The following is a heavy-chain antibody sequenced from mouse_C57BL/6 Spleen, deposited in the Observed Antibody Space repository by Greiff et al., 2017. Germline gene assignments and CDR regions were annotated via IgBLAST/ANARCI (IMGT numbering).Heavy chain of an antibody. CDR1: GYTFTSYW. V-gene: IGHV1-55*01. CDR2: ISPGSGST. CDR3: ARSRDSNYDYAMDY. Sequence: QVQLQQPGAELVKPGASVKMSCKASGYTFTSYWITWVKQRPGQGLEWIGDISPGSGSTNYNEKFKSKATLTVDTSSSTAYMQLSSLTSEDSAVYYCARSRDSNYDYAMDYWGQGTSVTVSS. D-gene: IGHD2-5*01. J-gene: IGHJ4*01.